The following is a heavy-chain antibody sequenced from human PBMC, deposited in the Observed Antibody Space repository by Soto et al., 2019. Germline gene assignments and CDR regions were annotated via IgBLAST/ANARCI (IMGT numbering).Heavy chain of an antibody. CDR3: ARGDFWSGYYDYYYYYGMDV. Sequence: SETLSLTCTVSGGSVSSGSYYWSWIRQPPGKGLEWIGYIYYSGSTNYNPSLKSRVTISVDTSKNQFSLKLSSVTAAETAVYYCARGDFWSGYYDYYYYYGMDVWGQGTTVTVSS. D-gene: IGHD3-3*01. V-gene: IGHV4-61*01. CDR2: IYYSGST. CDR1: GGSVSSGSYY. J-gene: IGHJ6*02.